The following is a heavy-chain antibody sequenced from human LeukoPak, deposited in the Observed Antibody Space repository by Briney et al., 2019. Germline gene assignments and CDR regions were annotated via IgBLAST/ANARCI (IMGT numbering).Heavy chain of an antibody. Sequence: GGSLRLSCAASGFTFSNYAMTWVRQAPVKGLEWVSGISGSGDSTYYADSVKGRFTISRDNSKNTLYLQMDSLRAEDTALYYCTRTRGCSSTSCYADYRGQGTLVTVSS. CDR2: ISGSGDST. V-gene: IGHV3-23*01. D-gene: IGHD2-2*01. CDR1: GFTFSNYA. CDR3: TRTRGCSSTSCYADY. J-gene: IGHJ4*02.